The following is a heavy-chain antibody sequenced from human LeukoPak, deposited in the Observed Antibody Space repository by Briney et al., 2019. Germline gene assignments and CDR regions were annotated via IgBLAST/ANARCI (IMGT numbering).Heavy chain of an antibody. J-gene: IGHJ5*02. CDR3: AKDGGLTYSSTRFDP. Sequence: GGSLRLSCAASGFTFSSYAMSWGRQAPGKGLEWVSAISGSGGSTYYADSVKGRFTISRDNSKNTLYLQMNSLRAEDTAGYYRAKDGGLTYSSTRFDPWGQGTLVTVSS. V-gene: IGHV3-23*01. CDR1: GFTFSSYA. CDR2: ISGSGGST. D-gene: IGHD6-13*01.